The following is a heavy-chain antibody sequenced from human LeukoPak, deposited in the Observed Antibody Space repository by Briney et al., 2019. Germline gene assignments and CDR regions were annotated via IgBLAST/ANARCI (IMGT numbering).Heavy chain of an antibody. CDR2: IYPGDSDT. CDR1: GYNFTDFW. CDR3: ARHPASLKWFQSSHDIWSDP. J-gene: IGHJ5*02. Sequence: GESLKTSCKASGYNFTDFWLGWVRQMPGKGLEWMGLIYPGDSDTRYSPSFQGQVTISLDKSIRTAYLQWSSLKPSDAAMYYCARHPASLKWFQSSHDIWSDPWGQGTLVTVSS. D-gene: IGHD3-3*02. V-gene: IGHV5-51*01.